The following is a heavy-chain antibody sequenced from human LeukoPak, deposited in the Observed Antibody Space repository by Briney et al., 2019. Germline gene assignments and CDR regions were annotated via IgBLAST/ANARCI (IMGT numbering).Heavy chain of an antibody. CDR1: GFTFGTYA. CDR3: ARVYLERLTAGYFDH. J-gene: IGHJ4*02. Sequence: GGSLRLSCAASGFTFGTYAMNWVRQAPGKGLEWVAAISDDGRHNYYADSVKGRFTISRDNSKSTLYLQMNSLRDDDSAAYFCARVYLERLTAGYFDHWGQGTQVTVSP. V-gene: IGHV3-30*04. D-gene: IGHD2-8*01. CDR2: ISDDGRHN.